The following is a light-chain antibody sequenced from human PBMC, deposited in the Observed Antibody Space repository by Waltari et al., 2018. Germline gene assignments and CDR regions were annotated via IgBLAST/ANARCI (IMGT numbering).Light chain of an antibody. Sequence: QLVLTQSPSASASLGASVKLTCILSSGHSSNVIAWLQQRPEKGPRYLMKVNSDGSHNKGDEIPDRFSGSSSGAERYLTISSLQSEDEGDYYCQTGGHGTWVFGGGTKLTVL. V-gene: IGLV4-69*01. CDR3: QTGGHGTWV. CDR1: SGHSSNV. CDR2: VNSDGSH. J-gene: IGLJ3*02.